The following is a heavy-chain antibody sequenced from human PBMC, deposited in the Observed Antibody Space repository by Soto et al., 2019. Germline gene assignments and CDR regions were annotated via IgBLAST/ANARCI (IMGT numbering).Heavy chain of an antibody. J-gene: IGHJ4*02. V-gene: IGHV3-48*04. CDR3: ARCYFGSGTYCF. D-gene: IGHD3-10*01. Sequence: GGSLRLSCAASGFTFSSYGMHWVRQAPGKGLEWVSYISGGGDTKYYADSVKGRFTISRDNAKNSLYLQMTSLRVEDTAVYYCARCYFGSGTYCFWGQGTLVTVSS. CDR1: GFTFSSYG. CDR2: ISGGGDTK.